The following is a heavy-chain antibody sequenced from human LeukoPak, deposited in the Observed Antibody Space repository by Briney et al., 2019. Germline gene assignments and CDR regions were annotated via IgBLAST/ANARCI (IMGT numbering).Heavy chain of an antibody. D-gene: IGHD6-13*01. J-gene: IGHJ4*02. CDR3: ARELRLVH. Sequence: VASVKVSCKASGDTFTGHFMHWVRQAPGQRLEWMGWINPNNGDTHYAQKFQGRVSMTSDTSISTAYMDLSSLTSDDTAVYYCARELRLVHWGQGTLVTVSS. CDR1: GDTFTGHF. V-gene: IGHV1-2*02. CDR2: INPNNGDT.